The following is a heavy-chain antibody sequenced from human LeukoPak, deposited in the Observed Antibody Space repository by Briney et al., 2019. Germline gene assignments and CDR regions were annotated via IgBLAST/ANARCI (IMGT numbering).Heavy chain of an antibody. CDR1: GGTFSSYA. V-gene: IGHV1-69*05. D-gene: IGHD5-18*01. CDR3: ARGDTAMDPVDY. CDR2: IIPIFGTA. J-gene: IGHJ4*02. Sequence: ASVKVSCKASGGTFSSYAISWVRQAPGQGLEWMGGIIPIFGTANYAQKFQGRVTITTDESTSTAYMELSSLRSEDTAVYYCARGDTAMDPVDYWGQGTLVTVSS.